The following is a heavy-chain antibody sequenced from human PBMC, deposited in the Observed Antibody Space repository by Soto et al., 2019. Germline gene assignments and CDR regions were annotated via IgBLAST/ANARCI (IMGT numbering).Heavy chain of an antibody. CDR1: GYTFNTYG. Sequence: GASVKVSCKTSGYTFNTYGINWVRQAPGQGLELMGWISAYDGKTTYAEKLQGRVTLTTDTSTSTAYMELRSLRSDDTAIYYCARDPHEFWTSYWFDPWGQGTPVTVSS. J-gene: IGHJ5*02. D-gene: IGHD3-3*01. V-gene: IGHV1-18*01. CDR3: ARDPHEFWTSYWFDP. CDR2: ISAYDGKT.